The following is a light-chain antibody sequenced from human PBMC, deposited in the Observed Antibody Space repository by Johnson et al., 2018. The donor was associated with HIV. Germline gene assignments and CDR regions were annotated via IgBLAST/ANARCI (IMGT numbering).Light chain of an antibody. CDR1: SSNIGNNY. V-gene: IGLV1-51*02. Sequence: QSVLTQSPSVSAAPGQKVTISCSGSSSNIGNNYVSWYRQLPGTAPKLLIYENNKRPSGIPDRFSGSKSGTSATLGITGLQTGDEADYYCGTWDSSLSVYVFGTGTKVTVL. J-gene: IGLJ1*01. CDR3: GTWDSSLSVYV. CDR2: ENN.